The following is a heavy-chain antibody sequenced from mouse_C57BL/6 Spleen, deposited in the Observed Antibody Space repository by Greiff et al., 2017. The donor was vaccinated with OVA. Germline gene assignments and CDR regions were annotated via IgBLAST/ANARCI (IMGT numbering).Heavy chain of an antibody. D-gene: IGHD4-1*01. Sequence: QVQLQQSGAELVKPGASVKISCKASGYAFSSYWINWVKQRPGKGLEWIGQIYPGDGDTNYNGKFKGKATLTADKSSSTAYMQLSSLTSEDSAVYFCARWELGRWFAYWGQGTLVTVSA. J-gene: IGHJ3*01. CDR3: ARWELGRWFAY. CDR2: IYPGDGDT. V-gene: IGHV1-80*01. CDR1: GYAFSSYW.